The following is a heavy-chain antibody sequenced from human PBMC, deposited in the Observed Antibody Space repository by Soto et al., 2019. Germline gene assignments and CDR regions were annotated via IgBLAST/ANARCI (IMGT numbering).Heavy chain of an antibody. Sequence: EVQLVESGGGLIQPGGSLRLSCAVSGFTVSNNYMSWDRQAPGKGLEGVSVIYSGGYTAYGDSVKGRFAISRDNSKNTVYLKMKIRRAVDRAVYYGAPHPGGGGYWAQGTLVTVSS. V-gene: IGHV3-53*01. CDR1: GFTVSNNY. CDR3: APHPGGGGY. D-gene: IGHD3-10*01. CDR2: IYSGGYT. J-gene: IGHJ4*02.